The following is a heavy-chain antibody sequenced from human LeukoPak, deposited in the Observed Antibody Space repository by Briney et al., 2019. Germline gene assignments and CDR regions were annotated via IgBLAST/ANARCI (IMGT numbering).Heavy chain of an antibody. V-gene: IGHV1-2*02. Sequence: ASVKVSCKASGYTFTGYYMYWVRQTPGQGLEWMGWIYPNRGGTLYAKNFQGRVTMTRDTSIRTVYMELNRLKSDDTAVYYCAGARILRDDDYRDWYFDLWGRGTLVTVSS. D-gene: IGHD4-11*01. CDR1: GYTFTGYY. CDR3: AGARILRDDDYRDWYFDL. CDR2: IYPNRGGT. J-gene: IGHJ2*01.